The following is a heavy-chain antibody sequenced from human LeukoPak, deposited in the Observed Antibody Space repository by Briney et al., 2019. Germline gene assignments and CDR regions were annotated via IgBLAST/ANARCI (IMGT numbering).Heavy chain of an antibody. J-gene: IGHJ4*02. D-gene: IGHD6-13*01. V-gene: IGHV5-51*01. CDR3: ARGTAAAGTRIHGFRY. CDR1: GYSFTSYW. CDR2: IYPGDSDT. Sequence: GESLKISCKGSGYSFTSYWIGWVRQMPGKGLEWMGIIYPGDSDTRYSPSFQGQVTISADKSISTAYLQWSSLKASDTAMYYCARGTAAAGTRIHGFRYWGQGTLVTVSS.